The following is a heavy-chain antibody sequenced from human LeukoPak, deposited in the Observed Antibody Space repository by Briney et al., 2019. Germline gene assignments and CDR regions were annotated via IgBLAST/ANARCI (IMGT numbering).Heavy chain of an antibody. V-gene: IGHV4-34*01. J-gene: IGHJ5*02. CDR2: INHSGST. CDR1: GGSFSGYY. D-gene: IGHD2-8*01. Sequence: MPSETLSLTCAVYGGSFSGYYWSWIRQPPGKGLEWIGEINHSGSTNYNPSLKSRVTISVDTSKNQFSLKLSSVTAADTAVYYCARDHGSHPGYCTNGVCYIGWFDPWGQGTLVTVSS. CDR3: ARDHGSHPGYCTNGVCYIGWFDP.